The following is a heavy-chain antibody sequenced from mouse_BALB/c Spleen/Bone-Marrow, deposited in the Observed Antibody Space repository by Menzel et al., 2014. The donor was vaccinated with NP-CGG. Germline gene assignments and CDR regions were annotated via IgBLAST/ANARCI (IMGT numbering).Heavy chain of an antibody. CDR2: IDPSDSET. D-gene: IGHD1-1*01. J-gene: IGHJ1*01. CDR3: ARDYYGRTYGWYFDV. V-gene: IGHV1-69*02. CDR1: GYTFTNYW. Sequence: QVQLQQSGAEFVKPGAPVKLSCKASGYTFTNYWMNWVKQRPGRGLEWIGRIDPSDSETHYNQKFKDKATLTVDKSSSTAYIQLSSLTSEDSAVYYCARDYYGRTYGWYFDVWGAGTTVTVSS.